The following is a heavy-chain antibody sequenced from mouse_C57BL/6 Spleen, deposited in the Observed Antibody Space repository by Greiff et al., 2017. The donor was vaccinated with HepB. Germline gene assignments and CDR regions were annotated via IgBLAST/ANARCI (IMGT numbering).Heavy chain of an antibody. D-gene: IGHD4-1*01. Sequence: VQLQQPGAELVRPGSSVKLSCKASGYTFTSYWMDWVKQRPGQGLEWIGNIYPSDSETHYNQKFKDKATLTVDKSSSTAYMQLSSLTSEDSAVYYCARSWDEGFAYWGQGTLVTVSA. CDR1: GYTFTSYW. CDR3: ARSWDEGFAY. J-gene: IGHJ3*01. V-gene: IGHV1-61*01. CDR2: IYPSDSET.